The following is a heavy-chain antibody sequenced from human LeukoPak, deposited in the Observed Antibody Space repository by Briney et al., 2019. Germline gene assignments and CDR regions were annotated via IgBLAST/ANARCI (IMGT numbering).Heavy chain of an antibody. CDR1: GGTFSNYA. Sequence: ASVQVSCKASGGTFSNYAISWVRQAPGQGLEWMGGIVPIFATPNYAQKFQDRVTITADESTSTAYMELSSLTSEDTAVYYCARAGRAYSSSWSYDYWGQGTVITVSS. CDR2: IVPIFATP. CDR3: ARAGRAYSSSWSYDY. D-gene: IGHD6-13*01. V-gene: IGHV1-69*01. J-gene: IGHJ4*02.